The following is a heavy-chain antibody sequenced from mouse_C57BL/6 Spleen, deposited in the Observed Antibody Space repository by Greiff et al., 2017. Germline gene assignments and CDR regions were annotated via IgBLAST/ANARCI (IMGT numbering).Heavy chain of an antibody. D-gene: IGHD1-1*01. CDR2: IDPEDGDT. V-gene: IGHV14-1*01. CDR1: GFNIKDYY. CDR3: HYYGSSYRFAY. J-gene: IGHJ3*01. Sequence: VQLQQSGAELVRPGASVKLSCTASGFNIKDYYMHWVKQRPEQGLEWIGRIDPEDGDTEYAPKFQGKATMTADTSSNTAYLQLSSLTSEDTAVYYCHYYGSSYRFAYWGQGTLVTVSA.